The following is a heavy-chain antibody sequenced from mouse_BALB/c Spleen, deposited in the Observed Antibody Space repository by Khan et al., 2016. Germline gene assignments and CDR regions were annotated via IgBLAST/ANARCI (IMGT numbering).Heavy chain of an antibody. CDR3: VQAPLSSYSMDY. CDR2: IRSKSNNYAT. V-gene: IGHV10S3*01. Sequence: EVQLVESGGGLVQPKGSLKLSCAASGFTFNTNAMKWVRQAPGKGLEWVARIRSKSNNYATYYADSVKDRVTISRDDSQSMLYLQMNNLKTEDTARYYCVQAPLSSYSMDYWGQGTSVTVSS. D-gene: IGHD1-1*01. J-gene: IGHJ4*01. CDR1: GFTFNTNA.